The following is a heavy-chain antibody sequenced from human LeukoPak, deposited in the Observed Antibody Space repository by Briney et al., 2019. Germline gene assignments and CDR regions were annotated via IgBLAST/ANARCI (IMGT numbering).Heavy chain of an antibody. Sequence: GGPLRLSCAASGFSFTGYWMHWVRQAPGKALVWISRINIDASVTTYADSVKGRFTISRDNAKRTAYLQMNSLRAEDTAVYYCARVPVDGYSTSFDYWGQGSLVTVFS. CDR2: INIDASVT. D-gene: IGHD2/OR15-2a*01. V-gene: IGHV3-74*01. CDR1: GFSFTGYW. CDR3: ARVPVDGYSTSFDY. J-gene: IGHJ4*02.